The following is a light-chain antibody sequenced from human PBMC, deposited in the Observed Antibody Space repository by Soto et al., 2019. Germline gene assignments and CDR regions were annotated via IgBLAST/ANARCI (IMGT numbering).Light chain of an antibody. J-gene: IGKJ1*01. Sequence: TPSPGTLSLSPGEIATLSCRASHSVTSDYLAWYQQKPGQAPRLLIYDASTRATGIPARFSGSGSGTDFTLTISGLQSEDFAVYYCQQYNNWPQTFGQGTKVDIK. CDR2: DAS. CDR3: QQYNNWPQT. CDR1: HSVTSDY. V-gene: IGKV3-15*01.